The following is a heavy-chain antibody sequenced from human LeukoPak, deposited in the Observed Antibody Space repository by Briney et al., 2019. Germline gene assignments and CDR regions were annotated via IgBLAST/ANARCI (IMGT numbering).Heavy chain of an antibody. CDR1: GFTFDDYA. V-gene: IGHV3-9*01. D-gene: IGHD2-15*01. J-gene: IGHJ4*02. Sequence: TGGSLRLSCAASGFTFDDYAMHWVRQAPGKGLEWVSGISWNSGSIGYADSVKGRFTISRDNAKNSLYLQMNSLRAEDTALYYCARQSEYCSGGSCYTYFDYWGQGTLVTVSS. CDR2: ISWNSGSI. CDR3: ARQSEYCSGGSCYTYFDY.